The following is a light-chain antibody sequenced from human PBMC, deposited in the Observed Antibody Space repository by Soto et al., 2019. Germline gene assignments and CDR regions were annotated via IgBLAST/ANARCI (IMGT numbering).Light chain of an antibody. CDR2: DDD. CDR3: QVWESSNDHVV. J-gene: IGLJ2*01. Sequence: SYELTQPPSVSGAPGQTGRITCGGNNIGFKGVHWYQQRPRQAPVLVVYDDDERPSGIPERFSGSNSGNRATLTISRVEAGDEDDYYCQVWESSNDHVVFGEGTKLTVL. CDR1: NIGFKG. V-gene: IGLV3-21*02.